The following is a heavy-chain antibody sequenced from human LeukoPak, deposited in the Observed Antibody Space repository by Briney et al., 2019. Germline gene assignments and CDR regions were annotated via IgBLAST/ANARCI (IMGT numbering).Heavy chain of an antibody. CDR2: IYHSGST. V-gene: IGHV4-4*02. CDR1: DGSISSSNW. D-gene: IGHD1-1*01. J-gene: IGHJ5*02. Sequence: SGTLSLTCAVSDGSISSSNWWSWVRQPPGKGLEWIGEIYHSGSTNYNPSLKSRVTISVDKSKNQFSLKLSSVTAADTAVYYCARSPLLYNWNRGWFDPWGQGTLVTVSS. CDR3: ARSPLLYNWNRGWFDP.